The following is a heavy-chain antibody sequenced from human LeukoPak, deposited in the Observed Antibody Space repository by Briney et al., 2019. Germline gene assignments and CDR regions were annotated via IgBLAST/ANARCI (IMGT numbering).Heavy chain of an antibody. CDR2: ISSSGRYM. CDR1: GFTFSSYE. CDR3: ARDHGAGSGRYSEGFDY. Sequence: GGSLRLSCAASGFTFSSYEMNWVRQAPGKGLEWVSSISSSGRYMYYVDSLKGRFTISRDNAKNSLYLQMNSLRVEDTAIYYCARDHGAGSGRYSEGFDYWGQGTLVTVSS. V-gene: IGHV3-21*01. J-gene: IGHJ4*02. D-gene: IGHD3-10*01.